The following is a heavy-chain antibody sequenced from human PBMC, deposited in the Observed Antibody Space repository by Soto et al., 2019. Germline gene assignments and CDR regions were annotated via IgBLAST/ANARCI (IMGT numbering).Heavy chain of an antibody. CDR3: ARDRGAMVRGVTPRPRRNLYYYYGMDV. CDR2: IYYSGST. J-gene: IGHJ6*02. D-gene: IGHD3-10*01. CDR1: GGSISSGGYY. Sequence: QVQLQESGPGLVKPSQTLSLTCTVSGGSISSGGYYWSWIRQHPGKGLEWIGYIYYSGSTYYNPSLKSRVTISVDTSKNQFSLKLSSVTAADTAVYYCARDRGAMVRGVTPRPRRNLYYYYGMDVWGQGTTVTVSS. V-gene: IGHV4-31*03.